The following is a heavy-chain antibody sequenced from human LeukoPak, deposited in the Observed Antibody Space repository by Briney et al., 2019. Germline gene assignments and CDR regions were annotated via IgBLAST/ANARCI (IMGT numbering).Heavy chain of an antibody. D-gene: IGHD3-10*01. Sequence: PSETLSLTCTVSGGSISSSSYYWGWLRQPPGEGLEWIGSIYYSGSTYYNPSLKSRVTISVDTSKNQFSLKLSSVTAADTAVYYCARDARRGWFDPWGRGTLVTVSS. CDR3: ARDARRGWFDP. J-gene: IGHJ5*02. CDR1: GGSISSSSYY. V-gene: IGHV4-39*02. CDR2: IYYSGST.